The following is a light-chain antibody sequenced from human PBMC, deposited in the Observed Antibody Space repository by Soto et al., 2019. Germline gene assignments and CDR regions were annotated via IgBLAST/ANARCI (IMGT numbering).Light chain of an antibody. Sequence: EIVLTQSPGTLSLSPGERATLSCRASQSVSSSFLAWYQQKPGQAPRLLTYGASSRATGIPDRFSCSGSGTDFTLTISRLEPEDFAVYYCQQYGSSLRTFGQGTKVEIK. V-gene: IGKV3-20*01. CDR3: QQYGSSLRT. CDR2: GAS. CDR1: QSVSSSF. J-gene: IGKJ1*01.